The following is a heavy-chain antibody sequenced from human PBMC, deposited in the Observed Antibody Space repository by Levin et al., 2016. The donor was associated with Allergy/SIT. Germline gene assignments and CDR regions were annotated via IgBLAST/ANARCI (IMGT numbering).Heavy chain of an antibody. CDR3: ARTPKPRSGGWSIDY. J-gene: IGHJ4*02. V-gene: IGHV1-2*02. CDR2: INPNSGGT. D-gene: IGHD6-19*01. Sequence: ASVKVSCKASGYTFTGYYMHWVRQAPGQGLEWMGWINPNSGGTNYAQKFQGRVTMTRDTSISTAYMELSRLRSDDTAVYYCARTPKPRSGGWSIDYWGQGTLVTVSS. CDR1: GYTFTGYY.